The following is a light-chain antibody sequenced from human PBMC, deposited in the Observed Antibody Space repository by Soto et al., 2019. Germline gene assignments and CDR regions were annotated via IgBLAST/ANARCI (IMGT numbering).Light chain of an antibody. Sequence: DIQMTQSPSSLSASVGDRVTITCRSSQHIVRSLNWYQQRPGKAPHLLIYTASNLQSGVPARFTGSGAGTDFTLTISNLQPEDCATYYCQQSYSLPWTFGQGTKVDLK. CDR3: QQSYSLPWT. V-gene: IGKV1-39*01. J-gene: IGKJ1*01. CDR1: QHIVRS. CDR2: TAS.